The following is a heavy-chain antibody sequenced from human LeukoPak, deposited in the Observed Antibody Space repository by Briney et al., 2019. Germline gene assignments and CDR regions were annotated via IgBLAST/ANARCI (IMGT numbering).Heavy chain of an antibody. D-gene: IGHD6-25*01. V-gene: IGHV3-64D*09. Sequence: GSRRLSCSASGFTFSTYAMHWVRQAPGKGLESVSAISTTGANTYYADSVKGRFTISRDNSKNTVNLQMSSLRPEDTAVYYCVKSTGYSSGGLDFWGLGTLVTVSS. CDR3: VKSTGYSSGGLDF. J-gene: IGHJ4*02. CDR1: GFTFSTYA. CDR2: ISTTGANT.